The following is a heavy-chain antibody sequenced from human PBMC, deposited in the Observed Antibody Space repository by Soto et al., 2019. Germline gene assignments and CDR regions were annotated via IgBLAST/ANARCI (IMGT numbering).Heavy chain of an antibody. CDR3: ARRGGGYCSSTSCYPPFGMDV. V-gene: IGHV5-51*01. CDR2: IYPGDSDT. D-gene: IGHD2-2*03. J-gene: IGHJ6*02. CDR1: GYTFTGYY. Sequence: KVSCKASGYTFTGYYMHWVRQMPGKGLEWMGIIYPGDSDTRYSPSFQGQVTISADKSISTAYLQWSSLKASDTAMYYCARRGGGYCSSTSCYPPFGMDVWGQGTTVTVSS.